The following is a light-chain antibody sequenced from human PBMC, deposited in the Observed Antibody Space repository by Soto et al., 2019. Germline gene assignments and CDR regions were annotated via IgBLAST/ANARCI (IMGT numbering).Light chain of an antibody. Sequence: EIVLTQSPATLALSPGERATLSCRASQTVSDYLVWYQQKPGQAPRLLIYDVSNRATGIPARFSGSGSGTDFTLTISSLEPEDFAVYYCQPRSNWPQGSTIGPGTRVDIK. CDR2: DVS. CDR1: QTVSDY. CDR3: QPRSNWPQGST. J-gene: IGKJ3*01. V-gene: IGKV3-11*01.